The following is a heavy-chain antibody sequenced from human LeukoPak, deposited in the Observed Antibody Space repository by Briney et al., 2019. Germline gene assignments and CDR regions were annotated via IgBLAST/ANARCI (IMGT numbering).Heavy chain of an antibody. CDR1: GGSISSSSYY. V-gene: IGHV4-39*01. D-gene: IGHD2-2*02. J-gene: IGHJ6*02. CDR2: IYYSGST. Sequence: PSETLSLTCTVSGGSISSSSYYWGWIRQPPGKGLEWIGSIYYSGSTYYHPSLKSRVTISVDTSKNQFSLKLSSVTAADTAVYYCARIVVVPAAIAGAYYYYGMDVWGQGTTVTVSS. CDR3: ARIVVVPAAIAGAYYYYGMDV.